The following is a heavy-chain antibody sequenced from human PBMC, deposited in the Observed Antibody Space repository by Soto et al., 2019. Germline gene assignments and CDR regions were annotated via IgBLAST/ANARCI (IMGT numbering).Heavy chain of an antibody. CDR1: GYTFTSYG. J-gene: IGHJ2*01. CDR3: ARVVSGTYHNWYFDL. V-gene: IGHV1-18*01. Sequence: QVQLVQSGAEVKKPGASVKVSCKASGYTFTSYGISWVRQAPGQGLEWMGWISAYNGNTNYAQKLQGRVTMTTDTSTSTAYRELRSMSSDDTAMYYCARVVSGTYHNWYFDLWGRGTVVTVSS. D-gene: IGHD1-26*01. CDR2: ISAYNGNT.